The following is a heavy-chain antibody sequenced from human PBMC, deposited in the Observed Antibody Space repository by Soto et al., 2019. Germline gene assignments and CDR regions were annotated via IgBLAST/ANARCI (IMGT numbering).Heavy chain of an antibody. CDR2: VIPMVEMS. Sequence: QVQLVQSGAEVKKPGSSVKVSCTASRGTFTYNTVSWVRHAPGQGLEWLGRVIPMVEMSSYAQKFQGRVTITADKSTSTVYMVLNNLRSEDTAVYYCATNYGSGSTHFDSWGQGTLVTVSS. D-gene: IGHD3-10*01. CDR1: RGTFTYNT. J-gene: IGHJ4*02. V-gene: IGHV1-69*02. CDR3: ATNYGSGSTHFDS.